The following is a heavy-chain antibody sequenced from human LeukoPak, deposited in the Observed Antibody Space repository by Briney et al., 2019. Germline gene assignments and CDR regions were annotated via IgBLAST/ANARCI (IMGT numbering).Heavy chain of an antibody. CDR1: EFTFSSYS. CDR3: ARGDYSSGNYYGPDY. Sequence: GGSLRLSCAASEFTFSSYSMNWVRQAPGKGLEWVSYITNSGNSKSYADSVKGRFTISRDNAKNSLYLQMNSLRDEDTAVYYCARGDYSSGNYYGPDYWGQGTLVTVSS. V-gene: IGHV3-48*02. D-gene: IGHD3-22*01. J-gene: IGHJ4*02. CDR2: ITNSGNSK.